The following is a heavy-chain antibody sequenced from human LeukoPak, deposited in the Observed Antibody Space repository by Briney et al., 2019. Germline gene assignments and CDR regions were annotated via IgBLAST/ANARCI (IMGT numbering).Heavy chain of an antibody. CDR3: ARREDVSGEEGIFDY. CDR2: IYPGDSDT. Sequence: GGSLQISCKGSGAPFTSYWIGWVRQMPGKGLEWMGIIYPGDSDTRYSPSFQGQVTISADKSITTAYLQWSSLKASDTAMYYCARREDVSGEEGIFDYWGQGTLVTVSS. V-gene: IGHV5-51*01. CDR1: GAPFTSYW. J-gene: IGHJ4*02. D-gene: IGHD3-10*01.